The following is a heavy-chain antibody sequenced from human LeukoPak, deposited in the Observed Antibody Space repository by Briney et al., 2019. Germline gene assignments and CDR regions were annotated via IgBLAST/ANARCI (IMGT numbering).Heavy chain of an antibody. Sequence: PGGSLRLSCAASGFTFSSFAMSWVRHAPGKGLEWVSSVTGSGSVTSSTYYADSVKGRFTISRDNSKNTLYLQMNSLRAEDTALYYCAKEGTYNNFWSGYFHWGQGALVTVSS. V-gene: IGHV3-23*01. CDR3: AKEGTYNNFWSGYFH. CDR1: GFTFSSFA. CDR2: VTGSGSVTSST. J-gene: IGHJ4*02. D-gene: IGHD3-3*01.